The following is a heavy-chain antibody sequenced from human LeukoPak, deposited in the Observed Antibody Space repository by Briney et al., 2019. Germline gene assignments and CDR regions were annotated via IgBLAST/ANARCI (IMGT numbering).Heavy chain of an antibody. CDR3: ARGAITLHPIGY. D-gene: IGHD1-14*01. CDR2: MNPNTGDA. J-gene: IGHJ4*02. CDR1: GYTFTSYD. V-gene: IGHV1-8*01. Sequence: ASVKVSCKASGYTFTSYDVNWVRQASGQGLEWMGWMNPNTGDAAYAQKFQGRVTMTRNSSTSTAYMELSSLRFEDTAVYYCARGAITLHPIGYWGQGTLVTVSS.